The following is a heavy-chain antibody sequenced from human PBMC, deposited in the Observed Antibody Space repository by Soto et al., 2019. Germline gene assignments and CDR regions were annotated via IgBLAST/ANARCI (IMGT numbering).Heavy chain of an antibody. CDR2: IYNDGTYS. D-gene: IGHD2-21*02. J-gene: IGHJ4*02. CDR1: GFIFKMYW. Sequence: PGGSLRLSCAASGFIFKMYWMHWVRQSPGKGLVWISRIYNDGTYSDYADSVRGRFTISRDNVNDTLYLQMNKLRAEDSGLYYCTRGPRPISTDTGAYWGQGTRVTV. CDR3: TRGPRPISTDTGAY. V-gene: IGHV3-74*01.